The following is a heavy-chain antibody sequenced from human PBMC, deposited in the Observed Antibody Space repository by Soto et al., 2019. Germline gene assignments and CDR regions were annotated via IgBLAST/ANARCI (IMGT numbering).Heavy chain of an antibody. J-gene: IGHJ5*02. CDR2: MNPNSGNT. CDR3: ARGSYSYGFNWFDP. Sequence: ASVKASCKASGYTFTSYDINWVRQATGQGPEWMGWMNPNSGNTGYAQKFQGRVTMTRNTSISTAYMELSSLRSEDTAVYYCARGSYSYGFNWFDPWGQGTLVTVSS. D-gene: IGHD5-18*01. CDR1: GYTFTSYD. V-gene: IGHV1-8*01.